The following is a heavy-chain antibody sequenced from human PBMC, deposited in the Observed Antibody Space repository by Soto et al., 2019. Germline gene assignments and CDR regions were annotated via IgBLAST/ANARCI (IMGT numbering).Heavy chain of an antibody. CDR2: IWYDGSNK. J-gene: IGHJ6*02. D-gene: IGHD6-13*01. Sequence: PGGSLRLSCAASGFTFSSYGMHWVRQAPGKGLEWVAVIWYDGSNKYYADSVKGRFTISRDNSKNTLYLQMNSLRAEDTAVYYCARDRGSSSWYGKDYYYYGMHVWCQGPTVTVSS. V-gene: IGHV3-33*01. CDR1: GFTFSSYG. CDR3: ARDRGSSSWYGKDYYYYGMHV.